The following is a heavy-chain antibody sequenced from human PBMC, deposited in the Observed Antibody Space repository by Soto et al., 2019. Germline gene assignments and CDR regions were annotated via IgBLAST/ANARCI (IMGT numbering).Heavy chain of an antibody. J-gene: IGHJ4*02. Sequence: GGSLRLSCAASGSTFSSYAMHWVRQAPGKGLEWVAVISYDGSNKYYADSMKGRFTISRDNSKNTLYLQMNSLRAEDTAVYYCASLQNYDFWSGYFAYWGQGTLVTVSS. D-gene: IGHD3-3*01. CDR1: GSTFSSYA. CDR2: ISYDGSNK. CDR3: ASLQNYDFWSGYFAY. V-gene: IGHV3-30-3*01.